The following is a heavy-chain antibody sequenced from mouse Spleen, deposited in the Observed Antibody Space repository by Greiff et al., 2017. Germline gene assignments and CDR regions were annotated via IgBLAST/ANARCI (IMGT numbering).Heavy chain of an antibody. V-gene: IGHV1-80*01. CDR3: ASSYYDYDEAWFAY. Sequence: VKLMESGAELVKPGASVKISCKASGYAFSSYWMNWVKQRPGKGLEWIGQIYPGDGDTNYNGKFKGKATLTADKSSSTAYMQLSSLTSEDSAVYFCASSYYDYDEAWFAYWGQGTLVTVSA. CDR2: IYPGDGDT. CDR1: GYAFSSYW. D-gene: IGHD2-4*01. J-gene: IGHJ3*01.